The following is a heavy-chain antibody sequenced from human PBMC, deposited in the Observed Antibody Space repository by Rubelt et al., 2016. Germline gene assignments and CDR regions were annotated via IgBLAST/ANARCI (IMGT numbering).Heavy chain of an antibody. D-gene: IGHD2-2*01. CDR2: ISGSGGST. Sequence: EVQLLESGGGLVQPGGSLRLSCAASGFTFSSYAMSWVRQAPGKGLEWVSAISGSGGSTYYADSVKGRFTISRDNSKNPWYLQMNGLGAEETAVYYCARSAAPRQGFDPWGQGTLVTVSA. J-gene: IGHJ5*02. V-gene: IGHV3-23*01. CDR3: ARSAAPRQGFDP. CDR1: GFTFSSYA.